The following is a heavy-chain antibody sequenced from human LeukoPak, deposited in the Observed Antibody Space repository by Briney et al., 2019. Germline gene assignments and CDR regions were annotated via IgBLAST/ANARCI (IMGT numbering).Heavy chain of an antibody. D-gene: IGHD6-19*01. CDR3: AKDRRIAVAGDFDY. V-gene: IGHV3-9*01. CDR2: ISWNSGSI. CDR1: GFTLDDYA. Sequence: GGSLRLSCAASGFTLDDYAMHWVRQAPGKGLEWVSGISWNSGSIGYADSVKGRFTISRDNAKNSLYLQMNSLRAEDTALYYCAKDRRIAVAGDFDYWGQGTLVTVSS. J-gene: IGHJ4*02.